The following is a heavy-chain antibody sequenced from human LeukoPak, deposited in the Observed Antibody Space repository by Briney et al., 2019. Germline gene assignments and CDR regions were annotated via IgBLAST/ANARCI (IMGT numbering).Heavy chain of an antibody. Sequence: SSETLSLTCTVSGGSISSYYWSWIRQPPGKGLEWIGYIYYSGSTNYNPSLKSRVTISVDTSKNQFSLKLSSVTAADTAVYYCARSNSSDFWSGYPLIFDYWGQGTLVTVSS. CDR3: ARSNSSDFWSGYPLIFDY. J-gene: IGHJ4*02. D-gene: IGHD3-3*01. CDR2: IYYSGST. CDR1: GGSISSYY. V-gene: IGHV4-59*08.